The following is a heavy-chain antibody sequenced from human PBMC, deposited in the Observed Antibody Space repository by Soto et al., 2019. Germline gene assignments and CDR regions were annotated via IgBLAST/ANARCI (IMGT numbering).Heavy chain of an antibody. V-gene: IGHV4-39*01. CDR2: IYYSGST. CDR3: ARHLADYDFWSGYSFRQVFDY. CDR1: GGSISSSSYY. D-gene: IGHD3-3*01. J-gene: IGHJ4*02. Sequence: PSETLSLTCTVSGGSISSSSYYWGWIRQPPGKGLEWIGSIYYSGSTYYNPSLKSRVTISVDTSKNQFSLKLSSVTAADTAVYYCARHLADYDFWSGYSFRQVFDYWGQGTLVTVSS.